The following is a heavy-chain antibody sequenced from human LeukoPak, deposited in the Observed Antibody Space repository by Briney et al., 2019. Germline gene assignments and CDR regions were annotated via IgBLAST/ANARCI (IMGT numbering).Heavy chain of an antibody. CDR1: GFTFSSYW. D-gene: IGHD6-19*01. J-gene: IGHJ4*02. CDR2: IKQDGSEK. CDR3: ARGFSSGWYYYFDY. V-gene: IGHV3-7*01. Sequence: QPGGSLRLSCAASGFTFSSYWMSWVRQAPGKGLEWVANIKQDGSEKYYVDSVKGRFTISRDNAKNSLYLQMNSLRAEDTAVYYCARGFSSGWYYYFDYWGQGTLVTVSS.